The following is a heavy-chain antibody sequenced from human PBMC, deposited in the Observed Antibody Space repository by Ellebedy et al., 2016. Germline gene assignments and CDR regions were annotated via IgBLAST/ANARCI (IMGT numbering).Heavy chain of an antibody. CDR2: VNSDGTTT. D-gene: IGHD3-9*01. J-gene: IGHJ4*02. CDR3: SRDLVD. Sequence: HTGGSLRLSCAVSGFTLRNYWMHWVRQAPGKGLEWVSRVNSDGTTTTYAAPVKGRFTISRDNTKNTLSLQMNSLRVEDTAVYYCSRDLVDWGQGILVTVSS. V-gene: IGHV3-74*01. CDR1: GFTLRNYW.